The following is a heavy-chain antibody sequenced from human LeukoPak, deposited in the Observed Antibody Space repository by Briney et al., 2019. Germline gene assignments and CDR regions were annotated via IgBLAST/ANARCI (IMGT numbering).Heavy chain of an antibody. CDR1: GYTFTGYY. CDR2: INPNSGGT. J-gene: IGHJ4*02. V-gene: IGHV1-2*02. D-gene: IGHD1-26*01. CDR3: ARVTNRVGAEEDY. Sequence: GASVKVSCKASGYTFTGYYMHWVRQAPGRGLEWMGWINPNSGGTNYAQKFQGRVTMTRDTSISTAYMELSRLRSDDTAVYYCARVTNRVGAEEDYWGQGTLVTVSS.